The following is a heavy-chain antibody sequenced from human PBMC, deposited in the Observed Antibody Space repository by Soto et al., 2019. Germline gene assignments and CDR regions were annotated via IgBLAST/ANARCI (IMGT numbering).Heavy chain of an antibody. CDR3: ARPPGYISDWYYFDL. V-gene: IGHV1-2*02. Sequence: GESLKISCEASGYTFINYYMHWVRQAPGQGFEWVGRISPKSGGTNYAQKFQGRVSMTWDTSLKTAYMELSSLMSEDTAVYFCARPPGYISDWYYFDLWGQGTQVTVSS. D-gene: IGHD3-9*01. CDR1: GYTFINYY. J-gene: IGHJ4*02. CDR2: ISPKSGGT.